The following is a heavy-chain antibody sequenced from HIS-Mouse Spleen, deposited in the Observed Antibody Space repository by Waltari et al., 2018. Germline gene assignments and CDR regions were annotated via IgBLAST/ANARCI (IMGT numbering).Heavy chain of an antibody. D-gene: IGHD6-13*01. J-gene: IGHJ2*01. V-gene: IGHV4-39*07. Sequence: QPQLQESGPGLVTPSETLSLTCTVAGGSISSSSYYWAWIRQRPGKGLEWIGCIYYSGSTYYNPSLKSRVTISVDTSKNQFSRKLSSVTAADTAVYYCAREIPYSSSWYDWYFDLWGRGTLVTVSS. CDR2: IYYSGST. CDR3: AREIPYSSSWYDWYFDL. CDR1: GGSISSSSYY.